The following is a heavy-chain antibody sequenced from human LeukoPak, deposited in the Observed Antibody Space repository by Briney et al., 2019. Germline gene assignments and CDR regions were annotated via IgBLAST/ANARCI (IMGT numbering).Heavy chain of an antibody. J-gene: IGHJ4*02. CDR2: IRYDGSNK. Sequence: GGSLRLSCAASGFTFSSYGMHWVRQAPGKGLEWVAFIRYDGSNKYYADSVKGRFTISRDNSKNTLYLQMNSLRAEDTAVYYCAKDSSPLLTGTTLDYWGQGTLVTVSS. D-gene: IGHD4-17*01. V-gene: IGHV3-30*02. CDR1: GFTFSSYG. CDR3: AKDSSPLLTGTTLDY.